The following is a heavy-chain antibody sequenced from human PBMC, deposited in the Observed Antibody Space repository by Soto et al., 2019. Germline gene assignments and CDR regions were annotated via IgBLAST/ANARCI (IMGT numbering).Heavy chain of an antibody. J-gene: IGHJ6*02. Sequence: QVQLVQSGAEVKEPGSSVKVSCKASGDTFADFIMNWVRQTPGQGLEWMGGIVPMFGTATYAEKFKGRVTISATGSTSTAYMELTSLRSEDTAVYYCARNGTYSSSLSQYSGMDVWGQGTTVTVS. CDR2: IVPMFGTA. CDR1: GDTFADFI. D-gene: IGHD6-6*01. CDR3: ARNGTYSSSLSQYSGMDV. V-gene: IGHV1-69*01.